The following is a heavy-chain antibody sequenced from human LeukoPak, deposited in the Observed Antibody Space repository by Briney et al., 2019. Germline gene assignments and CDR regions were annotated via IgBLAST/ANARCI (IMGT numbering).Heavy chain of an antibody. CDR1: GFTFSSYS. Sequence: GGSLRLSCAASGFTFSSYSMNWVRQAPGKGLEWVSSISSSSSYIYYADSVKGRFTISRDNAKNSLYLQMNSLRAEDTAVYYCARDGTVVTPSYYYYMDVWGKGTTVTVSS. D-gene: IGHD4-23*01. CDR3: ARDGTVVTPSYYYYMDV. J-gene: IGHJ6*03. CDR2: ISSSSSYI. V-gene: IGHV3-21*01.